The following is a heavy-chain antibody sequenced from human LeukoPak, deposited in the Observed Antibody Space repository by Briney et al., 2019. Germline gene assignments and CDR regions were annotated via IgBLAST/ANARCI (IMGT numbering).Heavy chain of an antibody. CDR2: IRSKANSYAT. V-gene: IGHV3-73*01. CDR3: TSQSYETVAGHYYDSSGYYL. CDR1: GFTFSGSA. Sequence: PRGSLRLSCAASGFTFSGSAMHWVRQASGKGLEWVGRIRSKANSYATAYAASVKGRFTIYRDDSKNTAYLQMNSLKTEDTAVYYCTSQSYETVAGHYYDSSGYYLWGPGTLVTVSS. J-gene: IGHJ4*02. D-gene: IGHD3-22*01.